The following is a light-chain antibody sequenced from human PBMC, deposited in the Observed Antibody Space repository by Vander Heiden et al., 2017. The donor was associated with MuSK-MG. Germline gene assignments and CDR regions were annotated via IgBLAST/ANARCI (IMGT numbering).Light chain of an antibody. V-gene: IGKV1-39*01. Sequence: DIQMTQSPSSLSASVGDRVTITCRASQSISSYLNWYQQKPGKAPKLLIYAASSLQSGVPSRFSGSGSGTDFTLTISSLQPEDFATYYGQQSYSTPPNTFGQGTRLEIK. J-gene: IGKJ5*01. CDR1: QSISSY. CDR2: AAS. CDR3: QQSYSTPPNT.